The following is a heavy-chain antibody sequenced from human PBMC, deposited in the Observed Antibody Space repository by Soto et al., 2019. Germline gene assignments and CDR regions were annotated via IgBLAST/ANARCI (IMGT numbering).Heavy chain of an antibody. V-gene: IGHV3-23*01. D-gene: IGHD2-21*02. CDR3: AKEPTYCGGDCYCLLVY. Sequence: EVQLLESGGGLVQPGGSLRLSCAASGFTFSSYTMTWVRQSPGKGLEWVSAITGGGDSTYYTDSVKGRFTISRDNSKNTLYLQMNSLRAEDTALYYCAKEPTYCGGDCYCLLVYWGQGTLVTVSS. CDR2: ITGGGDST. J-gene: IGHJ4*02. CDR1: GFTFSSYT.